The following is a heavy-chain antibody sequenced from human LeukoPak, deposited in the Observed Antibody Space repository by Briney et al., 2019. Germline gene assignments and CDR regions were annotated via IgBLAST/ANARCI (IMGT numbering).Heavy chain of an antibody. CDR2: IYYSGST. CDR1: GGSISSYY. D-gene: IGHD2-2*01. Sequence: SETLSLTCTVSGGSISSYYWSWIRQPPGKGLEWIGYIYYSGSTNYNPSLKSRVTISVDTSKNQFSLKLSSVTAADTAVYYCARVPRLYCSSTSCYYYYYYMDVWGKGTTVTVSS. CDR3: ARVPRLYCSSTSCYYYYYYMDV. J-gene: IGHJ6*03. V-gene: IGHV4-59*12.